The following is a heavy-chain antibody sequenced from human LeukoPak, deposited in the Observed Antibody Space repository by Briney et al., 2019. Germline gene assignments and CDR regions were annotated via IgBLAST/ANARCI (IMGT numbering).Heavy chain of an antibody. V-gene: IGHV3-30*18. Sequence: GGSLRLSCAASGFTFSSYGMHWVRQAPGKGLEWVAVISYDGSNKYYADSVKGRFTISRDNSKNTLYLQMNSLRAEDTAVYYCAKVSTTVVTRYYFDYWGQGTLVTVSS. CDR2: ISYDGSNK. J-gene: IGHJ4*02. CDR3: AKVSTTVVTRYYFDY. CDR1: GFTFSSYG. D-gene: IGHD4-23*01.